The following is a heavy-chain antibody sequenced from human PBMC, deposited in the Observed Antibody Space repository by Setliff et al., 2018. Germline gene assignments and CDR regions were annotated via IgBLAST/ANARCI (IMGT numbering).Heavy chain of an antibody. Sequence: PSEILSLTCAVSGYSISSGYYWGWIRQPPGKGLEWIGSIYHSGSTYYNPSLKSRVTISVDTSKNQFSPKLTSVTAADTAVYYCAGGRRYDYGWDFDYWGQGTLVTVSS. V-gene: IGHV4-38-2*01. D-gene: IGHD4-17*01. CDR3: AGGRRYDYGWDFDY. CDR1: GYSISSGYY. J-gene: IGHJ4*02. CDR2: IYHSGST.